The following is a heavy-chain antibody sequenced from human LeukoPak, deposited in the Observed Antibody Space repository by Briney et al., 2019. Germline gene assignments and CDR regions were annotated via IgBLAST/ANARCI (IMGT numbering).Heavy chain of an antibody. V-gene: IGHV1-8*01. D-gene: IGHD1-26*01. CDR2: MNPNSGNT. Sequence: ASVTVSCKASGYTFTSYDINWVRQATGQGLEWMGWMNPNSGNTGYAQKFQGRVTTTRNTSISTAYMELSSLRSQDTAVYYCAREVGIRGHFDYWGRGTPVTVSS. CDR3: AREVGIRGHFDY. J-gene: IGHJ4*02. CDR1: GYTFTSYD.